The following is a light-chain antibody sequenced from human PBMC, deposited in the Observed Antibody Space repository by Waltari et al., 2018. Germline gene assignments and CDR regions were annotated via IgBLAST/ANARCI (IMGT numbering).Light chain of an antibody. Sequence: DIVMTQYPDSLTVSLGERATINCKSSQSVLYSSNNKNYLAWYQQKPGQPPKLLIYWASTRESGVPDRFSGSGSGTDFTLTISSLQAEDVAVYYCQQYYSTLPTFGPGTKVDIK. J-gene: IGKJ3*01. CDR2: WAS. V-gene: IGKV4-1*01. CDR3: QQYYSTLPT. CDR1: QSVLYSSNNKNY.